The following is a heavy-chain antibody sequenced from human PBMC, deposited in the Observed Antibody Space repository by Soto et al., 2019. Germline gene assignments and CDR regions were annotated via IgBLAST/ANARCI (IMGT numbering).Heavy chain of an antibody. J-gene: IGHJ6*02. CDR1: GYSFTSYW. D-gene: IGHD3-9*01. Sequence: GESLKISCKGSGYSFTSYWISWVLQIPGKGLEWMGRIDPSDSYTNYSPSFQGHVTISADKSISTTYLQWSSLKASDTAMYYCARHKPDWAAYYYYGMYGWGQGSTVTVAS. CDR3: ARHKPDWAAYYYYGMYG. V-gene: IGHV5-10-1*01. CDR2: IDPSDSYT.